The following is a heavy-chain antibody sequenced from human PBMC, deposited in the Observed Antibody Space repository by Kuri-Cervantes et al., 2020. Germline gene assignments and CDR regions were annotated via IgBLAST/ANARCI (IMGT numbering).Heavy chain of an antibody. CDR1: GFSFNSYS. CDR3: AAVYGGV. Sequence: GGSLRLSCAASGFSFNSYSMNWGRQAPGKGLEFVSYISRDSGATYYGDSVKGRFTISRDNAKNSLYLQMNSLSDEDTAVYYCAAVYGGVWGQGTTVTVSS. J-gene: IGHJ6*02. D-gene: IGHD2-8*01. CDR2: ISRDSGAT. V-gene: IGHV3-48*02.